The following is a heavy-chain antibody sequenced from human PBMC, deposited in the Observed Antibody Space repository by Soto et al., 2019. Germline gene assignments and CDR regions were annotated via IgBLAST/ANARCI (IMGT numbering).Heavy chain of an antibody. CDR2: INAGNGNT. Sequence: ASVKVSCKASGYTFTSYAMHWVRQAPGQRLEWMGWINAGNGNTKYSQKFQGRVTITRDTSTGTAYMELSSLRSEDTAVYYCATVSTVTTSASPSFDYWGQGTLVTVSS. CDR1: GYTFTSYA. D-gene: IGHD4-17*01. CDR3: ATVSTVTTSASPSFDY. J-gene: IGHJ4*02. V-gene: IGHV1-3*01.